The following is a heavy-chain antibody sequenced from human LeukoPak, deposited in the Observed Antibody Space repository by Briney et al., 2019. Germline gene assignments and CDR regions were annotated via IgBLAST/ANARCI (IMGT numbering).Heavy chain of an antibody. CDR1: GGSITSSSYY. CDR3: ARLPSGSYPGYYYYYMDV. J-gene: IGHJ6*03. CDR2: IYYSGST. V-gene: IGHV4-39*01. D-gene: IGHD1-26*01. Sequence: PSETLSLTCTVSGGSITSSSYYWGWIRQPPGKGLEWIGSIYYSGSTYYNPSLKSRVTISVDTSKNQFSLKLSSVTAADTAVYYCARLPSGSYPGYYYYYMDVWGKGTTVTVSS.